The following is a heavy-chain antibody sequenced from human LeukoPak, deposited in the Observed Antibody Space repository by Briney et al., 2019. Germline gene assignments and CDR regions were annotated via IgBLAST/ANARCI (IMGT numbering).Heavy chain of an antibody. Sequence: SETLSLTCAVYGGSFSGYYWSWIRQPPGKGLEWIGEINHSGSTNYNPSLKSRVTISVDTSKNQFSLKLSSVTAADTAVYYCAGGRRSQPYYYYYYYMDVWGKGTTVTVSS. CDR3: AGGRRSQPYYYYYYYMDV. CDR1: GGSFSGYY. CDR2: INHSGST. V-gene: IGHV4-34*01. D-gene: IGHD2-15*01. J-gene: IGHJ6*03.